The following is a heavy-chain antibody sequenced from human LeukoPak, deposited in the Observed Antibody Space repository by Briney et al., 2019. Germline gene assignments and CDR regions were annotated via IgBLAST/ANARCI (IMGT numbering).Heavy chain of an antibody. V-gene: IGHV3-21*01. D-gene: IGHD1-14*01. CDR1: GFTFTSYG. J-gene: IGHJ4*02. CDR2: ISSGNTYM. Sequence: GGSLRLSCAASGFTFTSYGMNWVRQAPGKGLEWVSSISSGNTYMYYADSVKGRFTISRDNSRDTLFLEMSSLRVEDTAVYYCARDPILGPPDYFDYWGRGTLVTVSS. CDR3: ARDPILGPPDYFDY.